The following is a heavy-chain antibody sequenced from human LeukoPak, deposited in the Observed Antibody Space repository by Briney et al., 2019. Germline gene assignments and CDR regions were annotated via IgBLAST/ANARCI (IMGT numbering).Heavy chain of an antibody. CDR2: IKSKTDGGTT. J-gene: IGHJ4*02. D-gene: IGHD6-13*01. V-gene: IGHV3-15*01. CDR1: GFTFSSYA. CDR3: TTVSDSIAAAGLEFDY. Sequence: GGSLRLSCAASGFTFSSYAMSWVRQAPGKGLEWVGRIKSKTDGGTTDYAAPVKGRFTISRDDSKNTLYLQMNSLKTEDTAVYYCTTVSDSIAAAGLEFDYWGQGTLVTVSS.